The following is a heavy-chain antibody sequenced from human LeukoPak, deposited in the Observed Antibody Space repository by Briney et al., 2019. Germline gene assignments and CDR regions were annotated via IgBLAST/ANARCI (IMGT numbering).Heavy chain of an antibody. CDR3: VSGWNVDY. D-gene: IGHD1-1*01. Sequence: PGGSLRLSFAVFVFTVSTNYMSWVRQAPGKGLEWDSVIYSDGTTCSADSADSVHGRFTISRHNSKNTLYLQMNSLRAEDTAVNYCVSGWNVDYWGQGTLVTVSS. CDR1: VFTVSTNY. J-gene: IGHJ4*02. V-gene: IGHV3-53*01. CDR2: IYSDGTT.